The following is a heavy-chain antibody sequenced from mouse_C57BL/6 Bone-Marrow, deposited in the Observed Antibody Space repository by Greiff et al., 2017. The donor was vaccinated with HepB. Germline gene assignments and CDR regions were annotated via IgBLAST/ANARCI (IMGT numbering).Heavy chain of an antibody. Sequence: VKLQESGAELARPGASVKLSCKASGYTFTSYGISWVKQRTGQGLEWIGEIYPRSGNTYYNEKFKGKATLTADKSSSTAYMELRSLTSEDSSVYFCARSRSYYGSSIYAMDYWGQGTSVTVSS. CDR3: ARSRSYYGSSIYAMDY. J-gene: IGHJ4*01. CDR1: GYTFTSYG. CDR2: IYPRSGNT. D-gene: IGHD1-1*01. V-gene: IGHV1-81*01.